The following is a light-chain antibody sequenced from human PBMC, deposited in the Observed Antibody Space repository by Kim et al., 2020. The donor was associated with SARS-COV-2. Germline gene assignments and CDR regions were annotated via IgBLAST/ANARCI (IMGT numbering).Light chain of an antibody. V-gene: IGLV1-44*01. CDR3: ATWDVCLNVWV. J-gene: IGLJ3*02. CDR1: ISNIGSKT. Sequence: ELTQPPSASGTPGQRVTISCSGSISNIGSKTVNWYRQLPGSAPKLLIYSTNKRPSGVPDRFSGSKSGTSASLAITGLQSDDESNYYCATWDVCLNVWVFGGG. CDR2: STN.